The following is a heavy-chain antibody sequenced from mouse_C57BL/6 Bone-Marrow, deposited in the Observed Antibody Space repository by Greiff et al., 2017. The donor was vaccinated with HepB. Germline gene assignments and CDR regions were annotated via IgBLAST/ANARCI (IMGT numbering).Heavy chain of an antibody. J-gene: IGHJ2*01. CDR1: GFTFSDYY. CDR3: ARYEYDDDLIDY. V-gene: IGHV5-16*01. Sequence: EVQRVESEGGLVQPGSSMKLSCTASGFTFSDYYMAWVRQVPEKGLEWVANINYDDSSTYYLDSLKSRFIISRDNAKNILYMQMSSLKSEDTATYYCARYEYDDDLIDYWGQGTTLTVSS. D-gene: IGHD2-4*01. CDR2: INYDDSST.